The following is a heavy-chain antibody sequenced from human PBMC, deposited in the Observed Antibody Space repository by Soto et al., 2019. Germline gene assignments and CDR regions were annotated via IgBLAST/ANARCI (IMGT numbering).Heavy chain of an antibody. V-gene: IGHV4-34*01. CDR3: ARGPPKWQRIAARPLYYYYGMDV. J-gene: IGHJ6*02. CDR2: INHSGST. D-gene: IGHD6-6*01. CDR1: GGSSSGYY. Sequence: PSETLSLTCAVYGGSSSGYYWRWIRQPPGKGLEWIGEINHSGSTNYNPSLKSRVTISVDTSKNQFSLKLSSVTAADTAVYYCARGPPKWQRIAARPLYYYYGMDVWGQGTTVTVSS.